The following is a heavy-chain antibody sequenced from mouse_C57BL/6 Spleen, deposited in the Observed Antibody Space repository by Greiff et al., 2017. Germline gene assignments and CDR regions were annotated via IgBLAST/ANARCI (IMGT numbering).Heavy chain of an antibody. V-gene: IGHV1-72*01. CDR2: IDPNSGGT. J-gene: IGHJ4*01. CDR3: ARPITTVVAKGYYYAMDY. Sequence: VQLQQPGAELVKPGASVKLSCKASGYTFTSYWMHWVKQRPGRGLEWIGRIDPNSGGTTSNEKFQSKATLTVDKPSSTAYMQRSSLTSEDSAVYYCARPITTVVAKGYYYAMDYWGQGTSVTVSS. CDR1: GYTFTSYW. D-gene: IGHD1-1*01.